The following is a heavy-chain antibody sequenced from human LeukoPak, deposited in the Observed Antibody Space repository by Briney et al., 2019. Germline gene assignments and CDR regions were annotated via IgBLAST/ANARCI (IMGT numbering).Heavy chain of an antibody. J-gene: IGHJ6*04. CDR1: GGSFSGYY. CDR2: INHSGST. V-gene: IGHV4-34*01. Sequence: SETLSLTCAVYGGSFSGYYWSWLRQPPGKGLEWIGEINHSGSTNYNPSLKSRVTISVDTSKNQFSLKLSSVTAADTAVYYCARTRRGSSWYPLYYGMDVWGKGTTVTVSS. D-gene: IGHD6-13*01. CDR3: ARTRRGSSWYPLYYGMDV.